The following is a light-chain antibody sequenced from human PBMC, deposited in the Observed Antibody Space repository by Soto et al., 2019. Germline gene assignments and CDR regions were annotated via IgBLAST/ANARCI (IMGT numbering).Light chain of an antibody. V-gene: IGKV3-15*01. Sequence: EIVLTQSQGTLSLSPGEGATLSCRASQSVSNNLAWYHQKPGQAPRLLIYGPSTRATGVPARFSGIGSGTEFTLTISGLQPEDIAVYYGQQYDRWPTSTFCQGTKVDIK. CDR1: QSVSNN. J-gene: IGKJ1*01. CDR2: GPS. CDR3: QQYDRWPTST.